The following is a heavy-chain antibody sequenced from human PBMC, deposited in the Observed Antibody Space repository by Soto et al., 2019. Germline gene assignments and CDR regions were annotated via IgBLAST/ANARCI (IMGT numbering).Heavy chain of an antibody. J-gene: IGHJ4*01. D-gene: IGHD4-17*01. Sequence: GGSLRLSCAASGFTFDDYAMHWVRQAPGKGLVWVSRINSDGSSTRYADSVKGRFTISRDNAKNTLYLQMNCLRAEDTAVYYCAREGGYGDPFDFWGQGTLVTVSS. CDR1: GFTFDDYA. V-gene: IGHV3-74*01. CDR3: AREGGYGDPFDF. CDR2: INSDGSST.